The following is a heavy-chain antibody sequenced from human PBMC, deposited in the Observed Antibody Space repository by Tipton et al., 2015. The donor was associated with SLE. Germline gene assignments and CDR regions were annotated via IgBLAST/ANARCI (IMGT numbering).Heavy chain of an antibody. J-gene: IGHJ6*02. D-gene: IGHD1-26*01. CDR3: ARQGVGAMYYYGMDV. V-gene: IGHV4-4*09. CDR2: IYTSGST. Sequence: TLSLTCTVSVGSISSFYWSWIRQPPGKGLEWIGYIYTSGSTNYNPSLKSRVTISVDTSKNQFSLKLSSVTAADTAVYYCARQGVGAMYYYGMDVWGQGTTVTVSS. CDR1: VGSISSFY.